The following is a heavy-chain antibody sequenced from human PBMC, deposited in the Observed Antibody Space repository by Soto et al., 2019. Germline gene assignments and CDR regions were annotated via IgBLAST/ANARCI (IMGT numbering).Heavy chain of an antibody. CDR3: AMNWRYYFDY. Sequence: QVQLQESGPGLVKPSETLSLTCTVSGGSISSYYWSWIRQPPGKGLEWIGYIYYSGTTNYNPSLKSRVPISVDTSKNQFSLKLSSVAAADTAVYYCAMNWRYYFDYWGQGTLVTVSS. CDR1: GGSISSYY. J-gene: IGHJ4*02. CDR2: IYYSGTT. V-gene: IGHV4-59*01. D-gene: IGHD2-8*02.